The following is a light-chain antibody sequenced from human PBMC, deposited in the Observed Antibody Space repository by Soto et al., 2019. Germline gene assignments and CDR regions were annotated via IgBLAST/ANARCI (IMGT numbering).Light chain of an antibody. CDR1: SSDVGGYNY. J-gene: IGLJ1*01. V-gene: IGLV2-11*01. Sequence: QSALTQPRSVSGSPGQSVTISCTGTSSDVGGYNYVSWYQQHPGKAPKLMIYAANSRPSGVPDRFSGSKSGNTASLTISGLLAEDEADYYCCSYAGSYTYVFGTGTKLAV. CDR2: AAN. CDR3: CSYAGSYTYV.